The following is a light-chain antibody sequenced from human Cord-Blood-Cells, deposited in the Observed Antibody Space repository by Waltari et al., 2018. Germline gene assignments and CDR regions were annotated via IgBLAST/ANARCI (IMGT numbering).Light chain of an antibody. CDR3: QQYGSSPWT. J-gene: IGKJ1*01. Sequence: EIVLTQSPGTLSLSPGESAPLSCRASQSVSSSYLAWYQQKPGQAPRPLIYGASSRATGIPDRFSGSGSGTDFTLTISRLEPEDFAVYYCQQYGSSPWTFGQGTKVEIK. CDR2: GAS. CDR1: QSVSSSY. V-gene: IGKV3-20*01.